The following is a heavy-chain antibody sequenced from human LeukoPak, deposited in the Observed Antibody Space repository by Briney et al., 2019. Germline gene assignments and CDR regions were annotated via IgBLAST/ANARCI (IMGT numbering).Heavy chain of an antibody. Sequence: GESLKISCKGSGYSFTSYWIGWVRQMPGKGLEWMGIIYPGDSDTRYSPSFQGQVTISADKSISTAYLQWSSLKAADTAMYYCARGPQDSYVLMDVWGQGTTVTVSS. J-gene: IGHJ6*02. V-gene: IGHV5-51*01. D-gene: IGHD5-18*01. CDR2: IYPGDSDT. CDR1: GYSFTSYW. CDR3: ARGPQDSYVLMDV.